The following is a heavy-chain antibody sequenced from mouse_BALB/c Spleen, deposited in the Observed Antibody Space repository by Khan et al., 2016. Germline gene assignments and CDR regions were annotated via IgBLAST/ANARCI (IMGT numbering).Heavy chain of an antibody. CDR1: GYTFTSYW. Sequence: QVQLKESGAELARPGASVKLSCKASGYTFTSYWMQWVKQRPGQGLEWIGAIYPGDGDTRYTQKFKGKATLTADKSSSTAYMQLSSLATEDSAVKYCARGGYDYPYAMDYWGQGTSVTVSS. J-gene: IGHJ4*01. CDR2: IYPGDGDT. D-gene: IGHD2-4*01. CDR3: ARGGYDYPYAMDY. V-gene: IGHV1-87*01.